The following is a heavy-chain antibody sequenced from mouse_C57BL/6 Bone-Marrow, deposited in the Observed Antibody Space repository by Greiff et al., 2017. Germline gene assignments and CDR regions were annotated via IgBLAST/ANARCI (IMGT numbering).Heavy chain of an antibody. D-gene: IGHD1-1*01. CDR1: GYTFTSYG. CDR3: ARGDYYGPTY. V-gene: IGHV1-81*01. CDR2: IYPRSGNT. Sequence: VQLKESGAELARPGASVKLSCKASGYTFTSYGISWVKQRTGQGLEWIGEIYPRSGNTYYNEKFKGKATLTADKSSSTAYMELRSLTSEDSAVYFCARGDYYGPTYWGQGTTLTVSS. J-gene: IGHJ2*01.